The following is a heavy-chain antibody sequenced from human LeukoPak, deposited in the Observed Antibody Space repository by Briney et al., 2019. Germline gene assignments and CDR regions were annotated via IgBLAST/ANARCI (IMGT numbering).Heavy chain of an antibody. CDR3: ARGREHIVVVTATHFDY. D-gene: IGHD2-21*02. CDR2: MYYSGST. CDR1: GGSISSSSYY. V-gene: IGHV4-39*01. Sequence: SETLSLTCTVSGGSISSSSYYWGWIRQPPGKGLEWIGSMYYSGSTYYNPSLKSRVTISVDTSKNQFSLKLSSVTAADTAVYYCARGREHIVVVTATHFDYWGQGTLVTVSS. J-gene: IGHJ4*02.